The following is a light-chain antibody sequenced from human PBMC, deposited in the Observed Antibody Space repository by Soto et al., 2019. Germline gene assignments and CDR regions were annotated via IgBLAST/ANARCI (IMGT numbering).Light chain of an antibody. J-gene: IGKJ3*01. CDR2: DAS. V-gene: IGKV3-11*01. Sequence: EIVLTQSPATLSLSPGERVTLSCRASQNVSTYLAWYQQKPGQAPRLLIYDASDRATGIPARFSGSGSGTDFILPISTSEPEDSAVYYCPQGTNRLTFGPGTKVDIK. CDR1: QNVSTY. CDR3: PQGTNRLT.